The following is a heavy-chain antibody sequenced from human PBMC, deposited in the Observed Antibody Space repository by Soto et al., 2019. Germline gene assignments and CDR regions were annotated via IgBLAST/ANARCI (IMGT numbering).Heavy chain of an antibody. CDR1: GFTFSSYS. CDR3: ARDHGSGSFDPVVTALVGYGMDV. Sequence: PGGSLRLSCAASGFTFSSYSMNWVRQAPGKGLEWVSYISSSSSTIYYADSVKGRFTISRDNAKNSLYLQMNSLRDEDTAVYYCARDHGSGSFDPVVTALVGYGMDVWGQGTTVTVSS. V-gene: IGHV3-48*02. J-gene: IGHJ6*02. D-gene: IGHD3-10*01. CDR2: ISSSSSTI.